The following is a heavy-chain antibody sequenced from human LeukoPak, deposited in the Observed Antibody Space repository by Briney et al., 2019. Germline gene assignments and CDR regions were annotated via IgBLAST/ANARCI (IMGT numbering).Heavy chain of an antibody. J-gene: IGHJ3*02. CDR1: GFTFSSCW. V-gene: IGHV3-7*01. Sequence: SGGSLRLSCAASGFTFSSCWMSWVRQAPGKGLEWVANIKQDGSEKYYVYSVKGRFTISRDNAKNSLYLQMNSLRAEDTAVYYCARLNTGVYAFDIWGQGTMVTVSS. CDR3: ARLNTGVYAFDI. CDR2: IKQDGSEK. D-gene: IGHD3-10*01.